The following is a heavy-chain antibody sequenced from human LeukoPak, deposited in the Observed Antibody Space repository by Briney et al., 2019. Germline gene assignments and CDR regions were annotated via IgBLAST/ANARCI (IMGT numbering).Heavy chain of an antibody. V-gene: IGHV3-49*03. J-gene: IGHJ4*02. CDR1: GFTFGDYA. Sequence: GGSLRLSCTASGFTFGDYAMSWIRQAPGKGLEWVGFIRSKAYGETADYAASVKGRFTIPRNDSKAIAYLQMNSLKTEDTAVYHCTRDRGAYNLYDYWGQGTLVTVSS. D-gene: IGHD1-1*01. CDR2: IRSKAYGETA. CDR3: TRDRGAYNLYDY.